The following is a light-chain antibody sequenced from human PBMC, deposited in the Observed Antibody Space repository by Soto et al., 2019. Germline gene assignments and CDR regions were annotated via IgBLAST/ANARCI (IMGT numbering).Light chain of an antibody. CDR2: GAS. CDR3: QQYGSTPPIT. V-gene: IGKV3-20*01. J-gene: IGKJ5*01. CDR1: QSVSSSY. Sequence: EIVLTQSPGTLSLSPGERATLSCRASQSVSSSYLAWYQQKPGQAPSLLIYGASSRATGIPHGFSGSGSGTDFTLTISSREPEDYAVYYCQQYGSTPPITFGQGTRLEIK.